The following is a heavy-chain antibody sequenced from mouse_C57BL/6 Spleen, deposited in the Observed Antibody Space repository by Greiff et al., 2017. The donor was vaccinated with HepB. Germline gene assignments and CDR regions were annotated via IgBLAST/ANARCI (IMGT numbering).Heavy chain of an antibody. CDR1: GYAFSSYW. J-gene: IGHJ4*01. Sequence: VQLQESGAELVKPGASVKISCKASGYAFSSYWMNWVKQRPGKGLEWIGQIYPGDGDTNYNGKFKGKATLTADKSSSTAYMQLSSLTSEDSAVYFCARGDYDEGDYAMDYWGQGTSVTVSS. D-gene: IGHD2-4*01. V-gene: IGHV1-80*01. CDR3: ARGDYDEGDYAMDY. CDR2: IYPGDGDT.